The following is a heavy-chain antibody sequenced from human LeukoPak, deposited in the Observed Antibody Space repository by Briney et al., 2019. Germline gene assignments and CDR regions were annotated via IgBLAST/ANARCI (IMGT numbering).Heavy chain of an antibody. D-gene: IGHD5-18*01. CDR3: ARDNSYVVY. V-gene: IGHV1-3*01. CDR2: INAGNGNT. Sequence: ASVKVSCKVSGYTLTELSMHWVRQAPGQRLEWMGWINAGNGNTKYSQNFQGRVTITRDTSASTAYMELSSLRSEDTAVYYCARDNSYVVYWGQGTLVTVSS. CDR1: GYTLTELS. J-gene: IGHJ4*02.